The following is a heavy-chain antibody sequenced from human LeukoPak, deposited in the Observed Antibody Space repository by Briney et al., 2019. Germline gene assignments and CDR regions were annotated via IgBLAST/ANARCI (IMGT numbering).Heavy chain of an antibody. CDR3: ARGLRPDLGELSYYY. J-gene: IGHJ4*02. D-gene: IGHD3-16*02. CDR1: GGTFSSYA. V-gene: IGHV1-69*05. CDR2: IIPIFGTA. Sequence: GASVKVSCKASGGTFSSYAISWVRQAPGQGLEWMGGIIPIFGTANYAQKSQGRVTITTDESTSTAYMELSSLRSEDTAVYYCARGLRPDLGELSYYYWGQGTLVTVSS.